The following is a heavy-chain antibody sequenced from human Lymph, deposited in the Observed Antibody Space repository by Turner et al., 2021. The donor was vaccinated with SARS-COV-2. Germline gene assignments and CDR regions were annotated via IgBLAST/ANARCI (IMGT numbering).Heavy chain of an antibody. CDR1: VFTFNNYA. Sequence: EVQLFESGGGLVQPGGSLRLSCAASVFTFNNYAMSGVRQAPGKGLEWVSTISGSGGSTYYADSVKGRFIISRDNAKNTLYLQMNSLRAEETAVYYCANLYPTVSWEFPYGMDVWGQGTTVTVSS. J-gene: IGHJ6*02. V-gene: IGHV3-23*01. D-gene: IGHD3-16*01. CDR3: ANLYPTVSWEFPYGMDV. CDR2: ISGSGGST.